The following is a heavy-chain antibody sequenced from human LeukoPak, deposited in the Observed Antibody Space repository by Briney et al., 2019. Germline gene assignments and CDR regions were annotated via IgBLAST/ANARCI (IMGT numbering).Heavy chain of an antibody. D-gene: IGHD5-24*01. CDR2: IWYDGSNK. Sequence: GGSLRLSCAASGFTFSSYGMHWVRQAPGKGLEWVAVIWYDGSNKYYADSVKGRFTISRDNSKNTLYLQMNSLRAEDTAVYYCAKDGTVEMATMDFDYWGREPWSPSPQ. V-gene: IGHV3-33*06. CDR1: GFTFSSYG. CDR3: AKDGTVEMATMDFDY. J-gene: IGHJ4*02.